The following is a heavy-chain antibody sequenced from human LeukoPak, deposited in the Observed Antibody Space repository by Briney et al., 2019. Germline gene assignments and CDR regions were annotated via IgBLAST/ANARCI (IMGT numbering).Heavy chain of an antibody. V-gene: IGHV4-31*03. CDR2: IDYSGST. CDR1: VDSIKSGGSF. D-gene: IGHD3-16*01. CDR3: PREGGRHYEAFDI. Sequence: PSQTLSLTCTVSVDSIKSGGSFWTWLRQHPGKGLEWIGYIDYSGSTYYNPSLKSRVTISVDTSKKRISLRLSSVTAADTAVYYCPREGGRHYEAFDIWGQGTMVTVTS. J-gene: IGHJ3*02.